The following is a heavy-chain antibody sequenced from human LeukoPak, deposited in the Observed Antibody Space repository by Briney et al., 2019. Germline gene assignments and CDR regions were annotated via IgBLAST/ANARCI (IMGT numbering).Heavy chain of an antibody. J-gene: IGHJ6*02. CDR3: ASTVSRDYYYYGMDV. CDR2: ISSSGSTI. V-gene: IGHV3-48*03. CDR1: GFTFSSYE. Sequence: PGGSLRLSCAASGFTFSSYEMKWLRQAPGKGLEGDSYISSSGSTIYYADSVKGRFTISRDNAKNSLYLQMNSLRAEDTAVYYCASTVSRDYYYYGMDVWGQGTTVTVSS. D-gene: IGHD4-17*01.